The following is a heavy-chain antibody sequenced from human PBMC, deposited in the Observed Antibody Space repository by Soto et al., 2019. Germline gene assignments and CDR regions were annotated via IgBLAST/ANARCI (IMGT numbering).Heavy chain of an antibody. D-gene: IGHD5-18*01. CDR2: INHSGST. CDR1: GGSFSGYY. V-gene: IGHV4-34*01. CDR3: ASGSIQIDY. Sequence: PSETLSLTCAVYGGSFSGYYWSWIRQPPGKGLEWIGEINHSGSTNYNPSLKSRVTISVDTSKNQFSLKLSSVTAADTAVYYCASGSIQIDYWGQGTLVTVSS. J-gene: IGHJ4*02.